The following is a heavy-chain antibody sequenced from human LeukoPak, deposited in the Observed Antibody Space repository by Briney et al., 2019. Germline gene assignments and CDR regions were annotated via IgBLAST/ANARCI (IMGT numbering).Heavy chain of an antibody. V-gene: IGHV3-30-3*01. CDR2: ISYDGSNK. D-gene: IGHD3-10*01. J-gene: IGHJ3*02. Sequence: GGSLRLSCAASGFTFSSYAMHWVRQAPGKGLEWVAVISYDGSNKYYADSVKGRFTISRDNSKNTLYLQMNSLRAEDTAVYYCARDGRPAGYYYGSGTKMAYEDRDAFDIWGQGTMVTVSS. CDR1: GFTFSSYA. CDR3: ARDGRPAGYYYGSGTKMAYEDRDAFDI.